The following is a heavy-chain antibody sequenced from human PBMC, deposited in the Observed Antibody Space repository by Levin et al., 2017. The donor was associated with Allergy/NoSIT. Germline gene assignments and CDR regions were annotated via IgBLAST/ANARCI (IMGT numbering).Heavy chain of an antibody. J-gene: IGHJ3*01. V-gene: IGHV4-59*01. CDR3: ARIQFPSTGQWLTFGTFDL. CDR2: IYYSGST. Sequence: SETLSLTCAVSGDSLSSYYWSWIRQRPGSGLEWIGYIYYSGSTTYNPSLKSRVTMSVDTSKNQFSLRLTSVATADTAVYFCARIQFPSTGQWLTFGTFDLWGQGTMVTVSS. CDR1: GDSLSSYY. D-gene: IGHD6-19*01.